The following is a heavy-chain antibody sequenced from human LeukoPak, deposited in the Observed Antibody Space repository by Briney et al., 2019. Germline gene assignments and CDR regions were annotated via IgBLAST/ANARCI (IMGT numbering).Heavy chain of an antibody. CDR2: ISSSSSYI. CDR1: GFTFSIYS. J-gene: IGHJ4*02. CDR3: VRGIYYYDSSGYYHDY. V-gene: IGHV3-21*01. Sequence: PGGSLRLSCAASGFTFSIYSMNWVRQAPGKGLEWVSSISSSSSYIYYADSVKGRFTISRDNAKNSLYLQMNSLRAEDTAVYYCVRGIYYYDSSGYYHDYWGQGTLVTVSS. D-gene: IGHD3-22*01.